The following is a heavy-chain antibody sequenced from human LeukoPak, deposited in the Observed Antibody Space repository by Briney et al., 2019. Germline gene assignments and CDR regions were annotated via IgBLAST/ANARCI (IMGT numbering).Heavy chain of an antibody. V-gene: IGHV3-30*02. Sequence: GGSLRLSCAASGFTVSSNYMSWVRQAPGKGLEWVAFIRYDGSNKYNADSVKGRFTISRDNSKNTLYLQMNSLRAEDTAVYYCAKDGGSSGVYWGQGTLVTVSS. CDR2: IRYDGSNK. CDR1: GFTVSSNY. D-gene: IGHD6-6*01. J-gene: IGHJ4*02. CDR3: AKDGGSSGVY.